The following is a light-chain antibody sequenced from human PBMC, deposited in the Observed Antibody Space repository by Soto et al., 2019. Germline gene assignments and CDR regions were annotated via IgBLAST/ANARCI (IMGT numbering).Light chain of an antibody. Sequence: DIQMTQSPSTLSASVGDRVTITCRASQSISSWLAWYQQKPGKAPKLLIYKASSLESGVPSRFSGSGSGTEFTLTISSLQPDDFATYYFQQYNIKPWTFGQGTKVEIK. V-gene: IGKV1-5*03. CDR1: QSISSW. J-gene: IGKJ1*01. CDR3: QQYNIKPWT. CDR2: KAS.